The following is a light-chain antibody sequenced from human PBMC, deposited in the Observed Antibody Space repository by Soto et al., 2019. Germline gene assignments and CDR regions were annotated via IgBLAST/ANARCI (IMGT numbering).Light chain of an antibody. CDR1: SSNIGSKP. V-gene: IGLV1-44*01. Sequence: QSALTQPPSASGTPGQRVTISCSGSSSNIGSKPVNWYQQLPGTAPKLLIYGSDQRPSGVPDRFSGSKSGTSASLAISGLQSEDEADYYCAAWDDSLNGYVFGTGTKVTVL. CDR2: GSD. J-gene: IGLJ1*01. CDR3: AAWDDSLNGYV.